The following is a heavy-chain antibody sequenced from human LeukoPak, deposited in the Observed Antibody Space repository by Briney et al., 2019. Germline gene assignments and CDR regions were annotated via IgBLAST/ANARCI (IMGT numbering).Heavy chain of an antibody. V-gene: IGHV1-3*01. CDR1: GYTFTSYA. CDR2: INAGNGNT. J-gene: IGHJ4*02. D-gene: IGHD6-13*01. Sequence: ATVKVSCKASGYTFTSYAMHWVRQAPGQRLEWMGWINAGNGNTKYSQKFQGRVTITRDTSASTAYMELSSLRSEDTAVYYCARGNTISSSWYVPGGYFDYWGQGTLVTVSS. CDR3: ARGNTISSSWYVPGGYFDY.